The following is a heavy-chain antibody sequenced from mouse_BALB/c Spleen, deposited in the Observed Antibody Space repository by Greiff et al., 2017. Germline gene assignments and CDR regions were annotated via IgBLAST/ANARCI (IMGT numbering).Heavy chain of an antibody. CDR3: ARRSITTRAFDY. J-gene: IGHJ2*01. V-gene: IGHV5-6*01. CDR1: GFTFSSYG. CDR2: ISSGGSYT. D-gene: IGHD2-4*01. Sequence: EVQGVESGGDLVKPGGSLKLSCAASGFTFSSYGMSWVRQTPDKRLEWVATISSGGSYTYYPDSVKGRFTISRDNAKNTLYLQMSSLKSEDTAMYYCARRSITTRAFDYWGQGTTLTVSS.